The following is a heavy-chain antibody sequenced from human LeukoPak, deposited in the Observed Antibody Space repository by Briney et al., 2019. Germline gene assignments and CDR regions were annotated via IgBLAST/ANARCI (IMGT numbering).Heavy chain of an antibody. V-gene: IGHV3-23*01. J-gene: IGHJ4*02. CDR3: ARDRTIFGVVTPQYYFDY. CDR2: FSGSRGTT. D-gene: IGHD3-3*01. Sequence: PGGSLRLSCAASGFTFSSYAMSWVRQAPGKGLEWVSAFSGSRGTTYYADSVKGRFTISRDNSKNTLYLQMNSLRAEDTAVYYCARDRTIFGVVTPQYYFDYWGQGTLVTVSS. CDR1: GFTFSSYA.